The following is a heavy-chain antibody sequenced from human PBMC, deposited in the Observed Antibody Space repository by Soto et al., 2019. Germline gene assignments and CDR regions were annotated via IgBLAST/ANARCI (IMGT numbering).Heavy chain of an antibody. V-gene: IGHV3-23*01. CDR2: ISASGGST. CDR1: GFKFDRFA. Sequence: GGSLRLSCAASGFKFDRFAMNWVRQAPGKGLEWVSLISASGGSTYYAVSVKGRFTISRDNSKNMLFLQMDSLRAEDTAVYYCVELKFLEWLSFDYDTFDIWGQGTMVTVSS. D-gene: IGHD3-3*01. CDR3: VELKFLEWLSFDYDTFDI. J-gene: IGHJ3*02.